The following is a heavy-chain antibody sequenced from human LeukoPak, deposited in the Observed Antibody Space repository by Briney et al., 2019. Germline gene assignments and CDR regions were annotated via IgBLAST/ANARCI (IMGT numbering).Heavy chain of an antibody. V-gene: IGHV4-59*01. CDR2: IYYSGST. CDR1: GGSISSYY. Sequence: PSETLSLTCTVSGGSISSYYWSWIRQPPGKGLEWIGYIYYSGSTNYNPSLKSRVTISVDTSKNQFSLKLSSVTAADTAVYHCARGGSVRGVISLGGLDYWGQGTLVTVSS. D-gene: IGHD3-10*01. CDR3: ARGGSVRGVISLGGLDY. J-gene: IGHJ4*02.